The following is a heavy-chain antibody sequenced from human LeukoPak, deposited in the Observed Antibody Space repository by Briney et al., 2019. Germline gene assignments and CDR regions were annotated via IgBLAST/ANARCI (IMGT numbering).Heavy chain of an antibody. CDR3: ARDSSYSSGWYPWGI. J-gene: IGHJ4*02. Sequence: SVKVSCKASGGTFSSYAISWVRQAPGQGLEWMGGIIPIFGIANYAQKFQGRVTITADESTSTAYMELSSLRSEDTAVYYCARDSSYSSGWYPWGIWGQGTLVTVPS. V-gene: IGHV1-69*01. CDR2: IIPIFGIA. CDR1: GGTFSSYA. D-gene: IGHD6-19*01.